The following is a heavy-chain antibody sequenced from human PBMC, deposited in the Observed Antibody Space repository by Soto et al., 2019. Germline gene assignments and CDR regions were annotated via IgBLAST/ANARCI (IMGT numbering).Heavy chain of an antibody. Sequence: EVQLVESGGGLVKPGGSLRLSCAASGFTFSSYSMNWVRQAPGKGLDWVSSISSSSSYIYYADSVKGRFTISRDNAKNSLYLQMDRLRAEDTAVYYCARGGYYGSGIGSHHYDYYYMDVWGKGTTVTVSS. V-gene: IGHV3-21*01. CDR3: ARGGYYGSGIGSHHYDYYYMDV. CDR2: ISSSSSYI. D-gene: IGHD3-10*01. CDR1: GFTFSSYS. J-gene: IGHJ6*03.